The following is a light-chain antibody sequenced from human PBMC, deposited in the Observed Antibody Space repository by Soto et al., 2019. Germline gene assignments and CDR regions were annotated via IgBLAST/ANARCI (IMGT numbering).Light chain of an antibody. CDR3: HVWDSSSDHYV. Sequence: SYELTQPPSVSVAPGQTARITCGGNNIGGKSVHWYQQKPGQAPVLVVYDDSDRPSGIPDRFSGSNSGDTATLTIRRVEAGDEADYYCHVWDSSSDHYVFXTGTKVTVL. J-gene: IGLJ1*01. V-gene: IGLV3-21*02. CDR1: NIGGKS. CDR2: DDS.